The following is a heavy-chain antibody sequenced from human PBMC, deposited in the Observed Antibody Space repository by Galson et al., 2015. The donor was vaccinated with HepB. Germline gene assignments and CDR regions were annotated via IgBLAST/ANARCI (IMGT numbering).Heavy chain of an antibody. CDR1: GFTFDDYA. CDR3: AKDNYGDYVGLVDY. CDR2: ISWNSGSI. J-gene: IGHJ4*02. Sequence: SLRLSCAASGFTFDDYAMHWVRQAPGKGLEWVSGISWNSGSIGYADSVKGRFTISRDNAKNSLYLQMNSLRAEDTALYYCAKDNYGDYVGLVDYWGQGTLVTVSS. D-gene: IGHD4-17*01. V-gene: IGHV3-9*01.